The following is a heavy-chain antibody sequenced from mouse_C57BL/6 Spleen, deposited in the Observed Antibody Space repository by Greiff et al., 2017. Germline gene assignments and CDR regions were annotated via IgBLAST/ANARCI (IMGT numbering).Heavy chain of an antibody. CDR2: IRSKSNNYAT. J-gene: IGHJ3*01. CDR3: VREGAAQARAWFAY. V-gene: IGHV10-1*01. Sequence: EVQLVESGGGLVQPKGSLKLSCAASGFSFNTYAMNWVRQAPGKGLEWVARIRSKSNNYATYYAGSVKDRFTISRDDSESMLYLQMNNLKTEDTAMYYCVREGAAQARAWFAYWGQGTLVTVSA. D-gene: IGHD3-2*02. CDR1: GFSFNTYA.